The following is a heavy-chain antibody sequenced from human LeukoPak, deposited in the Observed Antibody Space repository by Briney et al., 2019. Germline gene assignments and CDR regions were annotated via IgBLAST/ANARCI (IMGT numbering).Heavy chain of an antibody. V-gene: IGHV3-23*01. Sequence: GGSLRLSXAASGFTFSNYGMSWVRQAPGKGLQWVSGISGSGGSTYNEDSVKGRFTISRDNSKNTLYLQMNSLRAEDTAVYYCTKMAGYYDFWSGYYGDFWGQGTLVTVSS. CDR3: TKMAGYYDFWSGYYGDF. CDR2: ISGSGGST. CDR1: GFTFSNYG. J-gene: IGHJ4*02. D-gene: IGHD3-3*01.